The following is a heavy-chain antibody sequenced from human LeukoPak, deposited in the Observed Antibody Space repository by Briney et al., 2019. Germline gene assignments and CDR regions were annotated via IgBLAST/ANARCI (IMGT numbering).Heavy chain of an antibody. CDR3: ARGMVGPTRTLFDY. J-gene: IGHJ4*02. CDR1: GFTLSIYT. Sequence: GGSLRLSCAASGFTLSIYTIHWVRQAPGKGLEWVAVVSYDGSNKYYADSVKGRFTISRDNSKNTLYLQMNSLRAEDTAMYYCARGMVGPTRTLFDYWGQGTLVTVSS. V-gene: IGHV3-30-3*01. CDR2: VSYDGSNK. D-gene: IGHD1-26*01.